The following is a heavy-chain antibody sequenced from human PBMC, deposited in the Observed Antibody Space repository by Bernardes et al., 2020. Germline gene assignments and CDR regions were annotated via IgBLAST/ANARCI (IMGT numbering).Heavy chain of an antibody. CDR2: IKQDGSEK. Sequence: GGSLRLSCAVSGFTFSNSWMSWVRQAPGKGLEWVANIKQDGSEKYYVDSVKGRFTISRDNAKNSLYLQMKSLGAEDTAVYYCARWEHGDYLVGLRAHFDYWGQGTLVTVSS. CDR3: ARWEHGDYLVGLRAHFDY. J-gene: IGHJ4*02. D-gene: IGHD4-17*01. V-gene: IGHV3-7*03. CDR1: GFTFSNSW.